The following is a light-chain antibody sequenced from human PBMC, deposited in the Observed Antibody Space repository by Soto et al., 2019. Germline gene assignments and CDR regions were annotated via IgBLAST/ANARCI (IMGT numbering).Light chain of an antibody. CDR2: EVT. CDR1: SGDIGSYNR. CDR3: CSYAGSRYV. Sequence: QSALTQPASVSGSPGQSITISCTGTSGDIGSYNRVSWYQQHPGKAPKLTIYEVTDRPSGVPDRFSGSKSGNTASLTISGLQAEDEADYYCCSYAGSRYVFGTGTKLTVL. V-gene: IGLV2-14*01. J-gene: IGLJ1*01.